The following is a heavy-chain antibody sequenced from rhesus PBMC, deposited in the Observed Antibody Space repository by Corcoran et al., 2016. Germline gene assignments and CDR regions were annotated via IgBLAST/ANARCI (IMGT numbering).Heavy chain of an antibody. V-gene: IGHV4-99*01. D-gene: IGHD6-25*01. CDR3: ARRRQLASFDY. Sequence: QVQLQESGPGLVKPSETLSLTCAVSGYSISSGYYWGWIRQPPGKGLEYIGYISGSSGSTYYNPSLKSRVTISKDTSKNQFSLKLGSVTAADTAVYYCARRRQLASFDYWGQGVLVTVSS. J-gene: IGHJ4*01. CDR2: ISGSSGST. CDR1: GYSISSGYY.